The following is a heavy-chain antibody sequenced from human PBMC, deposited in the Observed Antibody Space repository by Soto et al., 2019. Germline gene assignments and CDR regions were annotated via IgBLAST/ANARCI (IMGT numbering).Heavy chain of an antibody. CDR3: ARDDYYDTSGYLALFDY. CDR1: GFTFSSYS. J-gene: IGHJ4*02. D-gene: IGHD3-22*01. V-gene: IGHV3-48*02. CDR2: ISSSSTI. Sequence: GGSMRLSCSASGFTFSSYSMNWVRPAPGKGLEWVSYISSSSTIYYADSVKGRFTISRDNAKNSLYLQMNSLRDEDTAVYYCARDDYYDTSGYLALFDYWGQGTLVTVSS.